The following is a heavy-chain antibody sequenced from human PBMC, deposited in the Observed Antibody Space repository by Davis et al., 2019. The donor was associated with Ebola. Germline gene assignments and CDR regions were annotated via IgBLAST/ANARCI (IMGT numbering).Heavy chain of an antibody. CDR1: GFNFIGYP. CDR3: TKESGWARGYFDL. V-gene: IGHV3-23*01. Sequence: GESLKISCAASGFNFIGYPMSWVRQAPRKGLELVSLISSSSPDRYYADSVKGIFTIPRDNSKNTLYLQMNTLRGDDTAIYYCTKESGWARGYFDLWGQGTLVTVSS. D-gene: IGHD6-6*01. CDR2: ISSSSPDR. J-gene: IGHJ5*02.